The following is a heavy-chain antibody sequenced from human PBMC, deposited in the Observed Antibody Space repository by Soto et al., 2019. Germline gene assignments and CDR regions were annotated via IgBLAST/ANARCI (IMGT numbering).Heavy chain of an antibody. CDR3: ARGHIPVYGPVPDYFDS. CDR2: VTHSGST. V-gene: IGHV4-34*02. Sequence: QVHLQQWGAGLLKPSETLSLTCGVYGGSLRGSYWSWIRQPPGKALEWLGKVTHSGSTTFNPSLKSRVSVAVDTSDNQFALKLTSVTAADTAVYYCARGHIPVYGPVPDYFDSWGPGTLVTVSS. J-gene: IGHJ4*02. CDR1: GGSLRGSY. D-gene: IGHD2-21*01.